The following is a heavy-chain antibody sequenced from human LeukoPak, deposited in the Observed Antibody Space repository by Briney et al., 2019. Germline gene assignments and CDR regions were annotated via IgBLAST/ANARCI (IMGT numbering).Heavy chain of an antibody. CDR1: GFTFSTYW. J-gene: IGHJ1*01. Sequence: GGSLRLSCAASGFTFSTYWMHWVRQAPGKGLVWVSRIKSDGGTNYADSVKGRFTISRDNAKKTVSLQMNSLRPEDTGVYYCARAPSEIGGYYPEYFRHWGQGTLITVSS. CDR3: ARAPSEIGGYYPEYFRH. D-gene: IGHD3-22*01. CDR2: IKSDGGT. V-gene: IGHV3-74*01.